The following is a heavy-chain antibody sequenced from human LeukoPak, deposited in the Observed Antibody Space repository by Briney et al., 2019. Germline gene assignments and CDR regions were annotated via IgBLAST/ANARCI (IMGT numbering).Heavy chain of an antibody. CDR3: ARELSGYSYGGLPPQLIDY. D-gene: IGHD5-18*01. CDR2: IYTSGST. Sequence: SETLSLTCTVSGGSISSYYWSWIRQPAVKGLEWIGRIYTSGSTNYNPSLKSRVTMSVDTSKNQFSLKLSSVTAADTAVYYCARELSGYSYGGLPPQLIDYWGQGTLVTVSS. V-gene: IGHV4-4*07. J-gene: IGHJ4*02. CDR1: GGSISSYY.